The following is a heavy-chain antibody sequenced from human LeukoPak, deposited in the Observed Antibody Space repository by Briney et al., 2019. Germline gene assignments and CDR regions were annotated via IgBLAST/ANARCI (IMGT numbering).Heavy chain of an antibody. D-gene: IGHD1-26*01. CDR2: ISDEGSDK. V-gene: IGHV3-30*01. Sequence: GGSLRLSCAASGFTFITSPMHWVRQAPGKGLEWVAAISDEGSDKDYADSVRGRFTISRDNSNNTVYLEMNSLRPEDTAVYFCARVSWGGSRNIDYWGQGTLVTVSS. CDR1: GFTFITSP. J-gene: IGHJ4*02. CDR3: ARVSWGGSRNIDY.